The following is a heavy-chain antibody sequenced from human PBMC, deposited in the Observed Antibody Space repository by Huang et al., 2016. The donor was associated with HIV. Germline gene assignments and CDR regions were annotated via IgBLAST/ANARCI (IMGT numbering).Heavy chain of an antibody. CDR3: ARTAYSYGFRQGYNWFDP. J-gene: IGHJ5*02. CDR2: IIPIFGTA. V-gene: IGHV1-69*13. D-gene: IGHD5-18*01. CDR1: RGTFSSYA. Sequence: QVLLVQSGAEVRKPGSSVKVSCTAFRGTFSSYAISGVRQAPGQGLEWMGGIIPIFGTANYTQKFQGRVTITVDESTNTGYMELTRLTSEDTAVYYCARTAYSYGFRQGYNWFDPWGQGTPVTVSS.